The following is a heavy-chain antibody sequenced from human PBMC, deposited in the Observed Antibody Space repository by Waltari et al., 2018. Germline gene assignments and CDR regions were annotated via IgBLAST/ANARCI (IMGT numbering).Heavy chain of an antibody. CDR3: AKGGYCGGARCQTGLD. Sequence: EVQLLESGGGLVQPGGSQRLSCATSGFTFRYFGMSWVRQAPGKGPEWVSGIMGSGGSTYYADSVKGRFTISRDNSKNTLYLEMNNLGAEDTATYYCAKGGYCGGARCQTGLDWGQGTLVTVSS. CDR2: IMGSGGST. J-gene: IGHJ4*02. D-gene: IGHD2-21*01. CDR1: GFTFRYFG. V-gene: IGHV3-23*01.